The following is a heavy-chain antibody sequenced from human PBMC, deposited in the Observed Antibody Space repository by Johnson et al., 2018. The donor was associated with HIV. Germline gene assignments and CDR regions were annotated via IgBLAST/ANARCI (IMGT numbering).Heavy chain of an antibody. D-gene: IGHD3-22*01. CDR3: AGQEGSGYYGGAFDI. CDR1: GFTFSDYY. V-gene: IGHV3-11*04. CDR2: LSSSGSSI. J-gene: IGHJ3*02. Sequence: QMQVVESGGGLVKPGGSLRLSCAASGFTFSDYYMSWIRQAPGKGLEWVSYLSSSGSSIYYADSVKGRFTISKDNAKNSLFLQMNSLRAEDTAVYYCAGQEGSGYYGGAFDIWGPGTMVTVSS.